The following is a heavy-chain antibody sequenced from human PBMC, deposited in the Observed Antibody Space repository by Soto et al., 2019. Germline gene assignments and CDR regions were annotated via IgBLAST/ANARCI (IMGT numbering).Heavy chain of an antibody. CDR2: LNPNSGDT. CDR1: GYTFSRYD. CDR3: ATSGGGWYLY. D-gene: IGHD6-19*01. V-gene: IGHV1-8*01. J-gene: IGHJ4*02. Sequence: QVQLVQSGAEVKKPGASVKVSCKASGYTFSRYDINWVRQATGQGLEWMGWLNPNSGDTGYAQMFQGRVTLTRNTSINTAYIELSSLTSDDTAVYYCATSGGGWYLYWGQGTLVTVSS.